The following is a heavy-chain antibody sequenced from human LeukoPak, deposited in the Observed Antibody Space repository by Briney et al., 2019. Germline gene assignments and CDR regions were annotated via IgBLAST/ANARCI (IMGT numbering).Heavy chain of an antibody. CDR3: ARRFDI. V-gene: IGHV3-48*01. CDR1: EFTFSGYN. J-gene: IGHJ3*02. CDR2: IGGSGANI. D-gene: IGHD3-10*01. Sequence: GGSLRLSCVASEFTFSGYNMNWVRQAPGKGLEWVSHIGGSGANIYYADSVKGRFTISRDNAKNTPYLQMNSLRAEDTAIYYCARRFDIWGQGTTVTVSS.